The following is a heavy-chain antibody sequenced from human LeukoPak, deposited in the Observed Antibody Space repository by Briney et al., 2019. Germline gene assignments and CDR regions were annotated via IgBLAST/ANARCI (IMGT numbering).Heavy chain of an antibody. CDR2: IQSDGSDQ. CDR3: AKRDGYNSGPFDY. CDR1: GFTFSGSA. Sequence: GGSLRLSCAASGFTFSGSAMHWVRQAPGKGLEWAAFIQSDGSDQYYADSVKGRLSISRDNSKNTLYLQMNSLRTEDTAVYYCAKRDGYNSGPFDYWGQGTLVTVSS. V-gene: IGHV3-30*02. J-gene: IGHJ4*02. D-gene: IGHD5-24*01.